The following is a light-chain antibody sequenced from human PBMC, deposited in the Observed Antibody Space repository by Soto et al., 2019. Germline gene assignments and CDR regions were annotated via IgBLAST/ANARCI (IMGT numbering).Light chain of an antibody. CDR2: AAS. Sequence: DIQVTQSPVSLSASVGDRVTVTCRTSQGISTYLNWYQHKAGDAPRLLISAASDLQKGVPSRVSGSGSGADFTLTISSLRPEDFATYYCQQAYITPYTFGQGTKLEI. CDR1: QGISTY. J-gene: IGKJ2*01. CDR3: QQAYITPYT. V-gene: IGKV1-39*01.